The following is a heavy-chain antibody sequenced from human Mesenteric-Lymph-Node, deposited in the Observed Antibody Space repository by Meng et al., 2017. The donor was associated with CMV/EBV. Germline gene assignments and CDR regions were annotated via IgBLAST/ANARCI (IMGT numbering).Heavy chain of an antibody. CDR2: IYSGGST. D-gene: IGHD4-23*01. Sequence: GGSLRLSCAASGFTVSSNYMSWVRQAPGKGLEWVSVIYSGGSTYYADSVKGRFTISRDNSKNTLYLQMNSLRAEDAAVYYCAREVKGPIDYWGQGTLVTVSS. J-gene: IGHJ4*02. V-gene: IGHV3-53*01. CDR1: GFTVSSNY. CDR3: AREVKGPIDY.